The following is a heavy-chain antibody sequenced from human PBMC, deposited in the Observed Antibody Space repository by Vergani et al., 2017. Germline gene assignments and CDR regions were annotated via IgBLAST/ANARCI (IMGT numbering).Heavy chain of an antibody. V-gene: IGHV1-46*01. J-gene: IGHJ4*02. Sequence: QVQLVQSGAEVKKPGASVKVSCKASGYTFTSYYMHWVRQAPGQGLEWMGIINPSGGSTNYAQMPQGRVTMTTDTSTSTAYMELRSLRSDDTAVYYCARTYYYDSSGYSKAAAVTADDYWGQGTLVTVSS. CDR1: GYTFTSYY. CDR3: ARTYYYDSSGYSKAAAVTADDY. CDR2: INPSGGST. D-gene: IGHD3-22*01.